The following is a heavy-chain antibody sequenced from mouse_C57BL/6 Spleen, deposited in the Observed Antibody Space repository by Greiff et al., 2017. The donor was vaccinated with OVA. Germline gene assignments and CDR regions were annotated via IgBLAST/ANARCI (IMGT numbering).Heavy chain of an antibody. V-gene: IGHV1-61*01. J-gene: IGHJ2*01. Sequence: QVQLQQPGAELVRPGSSGKLSWKGSGYTFTSYWMDWVKQRPGQGLEWIGNIYPSDIETHYNQKFKDKATLTVDKSSSTAYMQLSSLTSEDSAVYYCARSKIYDGYYFDYWGQGTTLTVSS. CDR2: IYPSDIET. CDR3: ARSKIYDGYYFDY. CDR1: GYTFTSYW. D-gene: IGHD2-3*01.